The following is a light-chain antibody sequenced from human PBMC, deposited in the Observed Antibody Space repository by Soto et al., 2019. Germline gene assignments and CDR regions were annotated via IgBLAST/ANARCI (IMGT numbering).Light chain of an antibody. J-gene: IGKJ2*01. V-gene: IGKV1-39*01. CDR1: QSVSTY. CDR2: GVS. CDR3: QQTYMVPYT. Sequence: DIQMTQFPSSLSASAGERVTITCRASQSVSTYLSWYAQEPGSAPKLLIYGVSKLESGIAPRFTGSGLATEFTLTINSLQPEDFAVYFCQQTYMVPYTFGQGTKVEI.